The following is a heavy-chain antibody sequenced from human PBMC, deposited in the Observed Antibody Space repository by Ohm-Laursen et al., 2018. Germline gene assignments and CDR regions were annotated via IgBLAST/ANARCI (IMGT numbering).Heavy chain of an antibody. Sequence: SLRLSCSASGFTFSSYEMNWVRQAPGKGLEWVSYISSSGSTIYYADSVKGQFTISRDNAKNSLYLQMNSLRAEDTAVHYCARDVYGIDPAYYYYGMDVWGQGTTVTVSS. CDR1: GFTFSSYE. V-gene: IGHV3-48*03. J-gene: IGHJ6*02. D-gene: IGHD2-8*01. CDR3: ARDVYGIDPAYYYYGMDV. CDR2: ISSSGSTI.